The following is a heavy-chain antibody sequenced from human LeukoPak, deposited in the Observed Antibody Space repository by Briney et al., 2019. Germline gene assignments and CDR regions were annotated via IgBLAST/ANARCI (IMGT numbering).Heavy chain of an antibody. CDR3: AKDSNWGSSGGYYFDY. D-gene: IGHD7-27*01. V-gene: IGHV3-30*02. J-gene: IGHJ4*02. Sequence: GGSLRLSCAASGFTFSSYSMNWVRQAPGKGLEWVAFIRYDGSNKYYADSVKGRFTISRDNSKNTLYLQMNSLRAEGTAVYYCAKDSNWGSSGGYYFDYWGQGTLVTVSS. CDR1: GFTFSSYS. CDR2: IRYDGSNK.